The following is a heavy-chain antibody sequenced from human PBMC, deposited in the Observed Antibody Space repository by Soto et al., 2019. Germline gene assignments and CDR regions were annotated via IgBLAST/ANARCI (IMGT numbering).Heavy chain of an antibody. D-gene: IGHD6-19*01. V-gene: IGHV4-59*01. J-gene: IGHJ4*02. CDR1: GGSISSYY. CDR2: IYYSGST. CDR3: AREGIAVAGAFDY. Sequence: QVQLQESGPGLVKPSETLSLTCTVSGGSISSYYWSWIRQPPGKGLEWIGYIYYSGSTNYNPSLKSQVTISVDTSKNQFSLKLSSVTAADTAVYYCAREGIAVAGAFDYWGQGTLVTVSS.